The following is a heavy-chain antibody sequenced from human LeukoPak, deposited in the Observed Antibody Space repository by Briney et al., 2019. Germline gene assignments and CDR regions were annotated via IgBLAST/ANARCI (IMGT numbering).Heavy chain of an antibody. J-gene: IGHJ6*02. CDR1: GFTFSSYS. D-gene: IGHD1-1*01. CDR2: ISSSSSTI. CDR3: ARQTGTTCCGMDV. V-gene: IGHV3-48*04. Sequence: PGGSLRLSCAASGFTFSSYSMNWVRQAPGKGLEWVSYISSSSSTIYYADSVKGRFTISRDNAKNSLYLQMNSLRAEDTAVYYCARQTGTTCCGMDVWGQGTTVTVSS.